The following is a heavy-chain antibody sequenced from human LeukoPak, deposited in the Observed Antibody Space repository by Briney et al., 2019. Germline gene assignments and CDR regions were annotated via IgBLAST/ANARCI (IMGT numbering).Heavy chain of an antibody. CDR3: ATSRIAVAGRDH. CDR1: GFTFDDYG. D-gene: IGHD6-19*01. J-gene: IGHJ4*02. Sequence: GGSLRLSCAASGFTFDDYGMSWVRQAPGKGLEWVSGINWSGGSTGYADSVKGRFTISRGNAKNSLYLQMNSLRAEDTALYYCATSRIAVAGRDHWGQGTLVTVSS. V-gene: IGHV3-20*04. CDR2: INWSGGST.